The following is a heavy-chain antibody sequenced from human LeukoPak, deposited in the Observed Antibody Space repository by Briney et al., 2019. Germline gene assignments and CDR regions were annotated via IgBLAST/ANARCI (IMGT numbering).Heavy chain of an antibody. CDR3: ARDFELSH. CDR1: GFTFSTYT. V-gene: IGHV3-48*02. D-gene: IGHD3-16*02. J-gene: IGHJ4*02. CDR2: ISSTSSAI. Sequence: GGSLRLSCAASGFTFSTYTMNWVRQAPGKGLEWLSSISSTSSAIYYADSVEGRFTISRDNAKNSVYLQMDSLGDEDTAVYYCARDFELSHWGQGTLVTVSS.